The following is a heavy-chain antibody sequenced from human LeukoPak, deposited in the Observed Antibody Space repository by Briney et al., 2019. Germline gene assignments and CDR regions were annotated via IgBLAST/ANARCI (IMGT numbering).Heavy chain of an antibody. CDR1: GGSISSYY. D-gene: IGHD6-19*01. V-gene: IGHV4-59*01. CDR3: ARGQHSGWLD. CDR2: IYYSGST. J-gene: IGHJ4*02. Sequence: PSETLSLSCTVSGGSISSYYWSWIRQPPGKGLEWIGYIYYSGSTNYNPSLKSRVTISVDTSKNQFSLKLSSVTAADTAVYYCARGQHSGWLDWGQGTLVTVSS.